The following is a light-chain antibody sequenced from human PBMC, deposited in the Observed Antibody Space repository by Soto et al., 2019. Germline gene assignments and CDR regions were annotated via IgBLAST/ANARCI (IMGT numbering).Light chain of an antibody. V-gene: IGKV3-11*01. CDR2: DAS. J-gene: IGKJ1*01. CDR3: QQRSNWPRT. Sequence: EIVLTQSPATLSLSPGERATLSCRASQSVSSYLAWYQQKPGQAPRLLIYDASNRATGIPARFSGSGSGTDFTLTISSLEPEDFAVYYCQQRSNWPRTFGQVTKGDI. CDR1: QSVSSY.